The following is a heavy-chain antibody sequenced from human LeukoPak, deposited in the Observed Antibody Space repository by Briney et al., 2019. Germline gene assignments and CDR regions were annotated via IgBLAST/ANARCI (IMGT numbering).Heavy chain of an antibody. CDR2: IYYSGST. Sequence: SETLSLTCTVSGGSISSSSYYWGWIRQPPGKGLEWIGSIYYSGSTYYNPSLKSRVTISVDTSKNQFSLKLSSVTAADTAVYYCARGLYSSGWIDYWGQGTLVTVSS. D-gene: IGHD6-19*01. CDR1: GGSISSSSYY. CDR3: ARGLYSSGWIDY. V-gene: IGHV4-39*01. J-gene: IGHJ4*02.